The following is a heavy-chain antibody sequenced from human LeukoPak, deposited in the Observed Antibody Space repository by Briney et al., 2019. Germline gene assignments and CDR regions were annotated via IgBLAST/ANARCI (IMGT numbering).Heavy chain of an antibody. CDR3: ARRGSWGEWYFDY. D-gene: IGHD7-27*01. J-gene: IGHJ4*02. CDR1: GDSIRSGGHY. CDR2: IYYGGST. Sequence: TLSLTCTVSGDSIRSGGHYWSWIRQHPGKGLEWIGYIYYGGSTYYSPSLKSRLNMCLDTSRNQFSLKLSSATAADTAVYYCARRGSWGEWYFDYWGQGILVTVSS. V-gene: IGHV4-31*03.